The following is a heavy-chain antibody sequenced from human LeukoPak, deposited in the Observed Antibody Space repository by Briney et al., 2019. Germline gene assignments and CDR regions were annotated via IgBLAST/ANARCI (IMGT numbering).Heavy chain of an antibody. Sequence: GGSLRLSCAASGFTFSSYGMSWVRQAPGKGLEWVSGTSGSGVTTYYADSVKGRFTISRDNSKNTLHLQMNSLRAEDTAVYYCAKIHYFGSGSPDYWGQATLVTVSS. CDR2: TSGSGVTT. CDR3: AKIHYFGSGSPDY. CDR1: GFTFSSYG. V-gene: IGHV3-23*01. D-gene: IGHD3-10*01. J-gene: IGHJ4*02.